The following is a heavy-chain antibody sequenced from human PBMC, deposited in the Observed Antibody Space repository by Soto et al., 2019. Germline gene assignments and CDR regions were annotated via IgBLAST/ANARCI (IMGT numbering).Heavy chain of an antibody. D-gene: IGHD3-10*01. V-gene: IGHV3-48*02. CDR3: ARDRGVREPYGMDV. CDR1: GFTFSSYI. Sequence: GGSLRLSCAASGFTFSSYIMNWVRQSPGKGLEWVSYISSSSSTIYYADSVKGRFTISRDNAKNSLYLQMNSLRDEDTAVYYCARDRGVREPYGMDVWGQGTTVTVSS. CDR2: ISSSSSTI. J-gene: IGHJ6*02.